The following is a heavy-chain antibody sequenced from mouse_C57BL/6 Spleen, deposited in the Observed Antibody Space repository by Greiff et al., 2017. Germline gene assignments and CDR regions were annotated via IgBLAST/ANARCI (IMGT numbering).Heavy chain of an antibody. CDR3: AREGYDYPWLAY. D-gene: IGHD2-4*01. J-gene: IGHJ3*01. Sequence: QVQLQQPGAELVRPGSSVKLSCKASGYTFTSYWMDWVKQRPGQGLEWIGNIYPSDSETHYNQKFKDKATLTVDKSSSTAYMQLSSLTSEDSAVYYCAREGYDYPWLAYWGQGTLVTVSA. V-gene: IGHV1-61*01. CDR2: IYPSDSET. CDR1: GYTFTSYW.